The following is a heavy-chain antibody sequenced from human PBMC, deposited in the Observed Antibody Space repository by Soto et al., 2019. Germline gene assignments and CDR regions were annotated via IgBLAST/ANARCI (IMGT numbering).Heavy chain of an antibody. CDR2: IDPSDSYT. D-gene: IGHD2-21*02. V-gene: IGHV5-10-1*01. Sequence: PWESLKNSCPGSGYMFNNYWISWVRQMPGGGLEWMGRIDPSDSYTKYNPSFQGLVTISADKSTSTAFLQWSSLRASDTAVYYCASHNFFCGGDCNSSGMDVWGQGTTVTVSS. CDR3: ASHNFFCGGDCNSSGMDV. CDR1: GYMFNNYW. J-gene: IGHJ6*02.